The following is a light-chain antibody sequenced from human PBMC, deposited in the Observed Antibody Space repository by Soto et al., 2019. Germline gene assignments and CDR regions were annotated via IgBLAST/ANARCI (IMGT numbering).Light chain of an antibody. CDR2: DAS. V-gene: IGKV3-15*01. Sequence: EIVMTQSPATLSVATGERATLSFRASQSISRNLAWYQQRPGQAPRLLIYDASTRATGIPARFSGSGSGTEFSLTISSLQPEDFATYYCQHHKSFPLTFGGGTRLEIK. J-gene: IGKJ5*01. CDR3: QHHKSFPLT. CDR1: QSISRN.